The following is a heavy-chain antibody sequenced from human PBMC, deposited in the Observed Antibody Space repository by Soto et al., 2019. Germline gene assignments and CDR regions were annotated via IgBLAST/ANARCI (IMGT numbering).Heavy chain of an antibody. CDR1: GGTFSSYS. Sequence: QVQLVQSGAEVKKPGSSVKVSCKASGGTFSSYSINWVRQAPGQGLEWMGEIISIFGTANYAQKFKGRVTITAEESTSTAYMELRSLRSEDTAVYYCARDGGRHSGGIDYWGQGTLVTVSS. D-gene: IGHD1-26*01. V-gene: IGHV1-69*01. J-gene: IGHJ4*02. CDR2: IISIFGTA. CDR3: ARDGGRHSGGIDY.